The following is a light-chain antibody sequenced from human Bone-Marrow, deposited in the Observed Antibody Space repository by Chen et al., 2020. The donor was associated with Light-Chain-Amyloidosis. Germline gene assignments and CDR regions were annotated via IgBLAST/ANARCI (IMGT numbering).Light chain of an antibody. CDR2: GVS. CDR3: SSYTTSYSYV. CDR1: GSDVGAYNY. Sequence: QPALTQPASGSASPGQSITISCPGTGSDVGAYNYVSWYQQHTGKAPILLIYGVSNRPSGVSDRFSGSKSGNTASLTISGLQAEDETDYFCSSYTTSYSYVFGTGTTVSVL. J-gene: IGLJ1*01. V-gene: IGLV2-14*03.